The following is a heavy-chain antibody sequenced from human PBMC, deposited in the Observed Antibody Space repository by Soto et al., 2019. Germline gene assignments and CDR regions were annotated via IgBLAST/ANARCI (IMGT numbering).Heavy chain of an antibody. CDR3: ARAYYDRSGYAVDP. J-gene: IGHJ5*02. Sequence: SATLSLTCTVSGDSISSSYWSWVRQPPGKGLEWIGYIYKGGSINYNPSLKSRVTISVDTSNTQFSLKLSSVTAADTAVYYCARAYYDRSGYAVDPWGQGTLVTVSS. D-gene: IGHD3-22*01. V-gene: IGHV4-4*09. CDR2: IYKGGSI. CDR1: GDSISSSY.